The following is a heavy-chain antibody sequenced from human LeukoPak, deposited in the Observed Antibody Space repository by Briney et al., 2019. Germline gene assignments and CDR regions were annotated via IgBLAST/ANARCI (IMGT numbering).Heavy chain of an antibody. Sequence: GGSLRLSCAASGFTFSNYWMQWVRQAPGKGLVWVSRINSDGSITTYADSVKGRFTVSRDNAKNTLSLQMNSLRDEDTAVLYCARGGYCSGGSCYRGFDSWGQGTLVTVSS. J-gene: IGHJ4*02. CDR2: INSDGSIT. CDR3: ARGGYCSGGSCYRGFDS. V-gene: IGHV3-74*03. D-gene: IGHD2-15*01. CDR1: GFTFSNYW.